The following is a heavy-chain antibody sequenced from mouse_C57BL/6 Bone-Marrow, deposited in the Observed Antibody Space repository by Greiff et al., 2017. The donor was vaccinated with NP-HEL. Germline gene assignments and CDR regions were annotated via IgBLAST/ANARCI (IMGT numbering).Heavy chain of an antibody. D-gene: IGHD1-1*01. CDR2: INPNNGGT. V-gene: IGHV1-18*01. CDR3: ARRYYGSTLYYFDY. Sequence: EVQVVESGPELVKPGASVKIPCKASGYTFTDYNMDWVKQSHGKSLEWIGDINPNNGGTIYNQKFKGKATLTVDKSSSTAYMELRSLTSEDTAVYYCARRYYGSTLYYFDYWGQGTTLTVSS. J-gene: IGHJ2*01. CDR1: GYTFTDYN.